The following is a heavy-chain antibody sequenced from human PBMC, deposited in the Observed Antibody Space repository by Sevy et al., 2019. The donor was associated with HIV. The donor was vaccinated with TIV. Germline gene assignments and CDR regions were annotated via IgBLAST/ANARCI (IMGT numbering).Heavy chain of an antibody. J-gene: IGHJ4*02. CDR2: IKQDGSEK. V-gene: IGHV3-7*01. Sequence: GGSLRLSCAASGFTFSSYWMSWVRQAPGKGLGWVANIKQDGSEKYYVDSVKGRITISGDNAKNSLYLQMNSLRAEDTAVYYCARDLGSGYFDYWGQGTLVTVSS. D-gene: IGHD6-19*01. CDR3: ARDLGSGYFDY. CDR1: GFTFSSYW.